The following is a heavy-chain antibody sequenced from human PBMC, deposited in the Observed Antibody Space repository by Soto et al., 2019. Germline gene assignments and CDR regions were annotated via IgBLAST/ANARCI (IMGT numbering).Heavy chain of an antibody. CDR1: GFTFSSYA. CDR3: ARSIVVVLKSAFDI. V-gene: IGHV3-30-3*01. CDR2: ISYDGSSK. D-gene: IGHD2-15*01. Sequence: QVQLVESGGGGVQPGRSLRLSCAASGFTFSSYAMNWVRQAPGKGLEWVAVISYDGSSKYFADSVKGPFTISRDNSKKTVYLLMTSPRAEDTAVYYCARSIVVVLKSAFDIWGQGTMVTVSS. J-gene: IGHJ3*02.